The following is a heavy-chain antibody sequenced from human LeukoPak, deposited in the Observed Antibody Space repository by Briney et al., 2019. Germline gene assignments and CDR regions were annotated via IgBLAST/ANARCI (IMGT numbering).Heavy chain of an antibody. J-gene: IGHJ4*02. V-gene: IGHV1-18*01. D-gene: IGHD2-15*01. CDR2: ISAYNGNT. Sequence: ASVKVSCKASGYTFTSYGISWVRQAPGQGLEWMEWISAYNGNTNYAQKLQGRVTMTTDTSTSTAYMELRSLRSDDTAVYYCARDDVYCSGGSCYTPYYFDYWGQGTLVTVSS. CDR1: GYTFTSYG. CDR3: ARDDVYCSGGSCYTPYYFDY.